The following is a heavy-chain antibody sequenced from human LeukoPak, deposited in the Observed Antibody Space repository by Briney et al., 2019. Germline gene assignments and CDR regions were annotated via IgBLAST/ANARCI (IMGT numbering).Heavy chain of an antibody. CDR1: GYTFTSYD. J-gene: IGHJ3*02. CDR3: AREVGGIAAAGEDAFDI. Sequence: ASVKVSCKASGYTFTSYDINWVRQATGQGLEWMGWMNPNSGNTGYAQKFQGRVTMTRNTSISTAYMELSSLRSEDTAVYYCAREVGGIAAAGEDAFDIWGQGTMVTVSS. V-gene: IGHV1-8*01. CDR2: MNPNSGNT. D-gene: IGHD6-13*01.